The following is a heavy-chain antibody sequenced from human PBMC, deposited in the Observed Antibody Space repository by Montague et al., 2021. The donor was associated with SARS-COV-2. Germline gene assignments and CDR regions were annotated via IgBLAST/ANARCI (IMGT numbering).Heavy chain of an antibody. J-gene: IGHJ4*02. V-gene: IGHV3-33*01. D-gene: IGHD1-26*01. Sequence: SLRLSCAASVFIFSSYGMHLVRQAPGKGLEWVAHIWYDLSNENXXXSXKGRFTISRDNFKNTLYLQLNSLRAEATAISYCARGSVGGYYFDYWGQGTLVTVSS. CDR1: VFIFSSYG. CDR2: IWYDLSNE. CDR3: ARGSVGGYYFDY.